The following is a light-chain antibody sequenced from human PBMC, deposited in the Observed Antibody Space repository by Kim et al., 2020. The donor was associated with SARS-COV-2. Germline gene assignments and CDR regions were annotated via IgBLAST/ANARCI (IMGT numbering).Light chain of an antibody. J-gene: IGLJ2*01. V-gene: IGLV3-19*01. CDR2: GKN. CDR3: SSRDPSGDVV. CDR1: RLRKYY. Sequence: VALGHTVRIACQGDRLRKYYGSWYQQKPGQAPRLVLSGKNNRPSGVPDRFSGSSSGNTASLTITGALAEDEADYYCSSRDPSGDVVFCGGTQLTVL.